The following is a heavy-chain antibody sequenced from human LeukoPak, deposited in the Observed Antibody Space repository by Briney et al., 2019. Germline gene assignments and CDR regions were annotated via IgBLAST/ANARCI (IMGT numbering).Heavy chain of an antibody. CDR1: GGSISSYY. J-gene: IGHJ5*02. CDR2: IYYSGST. CDR3: ARRLAAAGKRVNWFDP. Sequence: SETLSLTCTVSGGSISSYYWSWIRQPPGKGLEWIGYIYYSGSTNYNPSLKSRVTISVDTSKNQFSLKLSSVTAADTAAYYCARRLAAAGKRVNWFDPWGQGTLVTVSS. D-gene: IGHD6-13*01. V-gene: IGHV4-59*08.